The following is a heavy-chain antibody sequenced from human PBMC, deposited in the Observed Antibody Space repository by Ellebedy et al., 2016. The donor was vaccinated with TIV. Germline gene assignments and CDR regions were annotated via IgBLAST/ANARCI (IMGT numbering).Heavy chain of an antibody. D-gene: IGHD6-19*01. CDR3: AKATAIAVAVTAYFDY. CDR2: ISYDGSNK. J-gene: IGHJ4*02. V-gene: IGHV3-30*18. Sequence: GGSLRLSXAASGFTFSSYGMHWVRQAPGKGLEWVAVISYDGSNKYYADSVKGRFTISRDNSKNTLYLQMNSLRAEDTAVYYCAKATAIAVAVTAYFDYWGQGTLVTVSS. CDR1: GFTFSSYG.